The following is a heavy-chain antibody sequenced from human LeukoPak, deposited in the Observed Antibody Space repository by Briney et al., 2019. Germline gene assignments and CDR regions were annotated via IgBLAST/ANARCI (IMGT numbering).Heavy chain of an antibody. Sequence: SETLSLTCTVSGGSLSSGDHSWSWIRQSPGKGLEWIGYIYHSGSTYYNPSLKSRVTISVDMSKNQSSLRLSSVTAADTAIYYCARLQSGYSYGIDYWGQGTLVTVSS. J-gene: IGHJ4*02. V-gene: IGHV4-30-2*06. CDR2: IYHSGST. CDR1: GGSLSSGDHS. CDR3: ARLQSGYSYGIDY. D-gene: IGHD5-18*01.